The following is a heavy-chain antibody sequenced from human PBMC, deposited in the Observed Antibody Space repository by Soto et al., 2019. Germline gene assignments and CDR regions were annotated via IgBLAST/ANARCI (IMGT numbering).Heavy chain of an antibody. Sequence: SETLSLTCTVSGGSVSSGSYYWSWIRQPPGKGLEWIGFISYSGSAYYNPSLKSRVTISVDTSKNQFSLNLIFVTAADTAVYYCATMGTPATGLYYFDYWGQGTLVTVSS. J-gene: IGHJ4*02. V-gene: IGHV4-30-4*08. D-gene: IGHD2-15*01. CDR3: ATMGTPATGLYYFDY. CDR2: ISYSGSA. CDR1: GGSVSSGSYY.